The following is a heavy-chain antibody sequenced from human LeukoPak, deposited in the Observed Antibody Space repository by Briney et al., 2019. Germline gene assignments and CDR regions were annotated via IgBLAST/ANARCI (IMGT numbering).Heavy chain of an antibody. Sequence: AGGSLRLSCAASGFTFDDYAMHWVRQAPGKVLEWFSGISWNSGSIGYADSVKGRFTISRDNAKNSLYLQMNSLRAEDTALYYCAKDIRSSWFGELTSDYWGQGTLVTVSS. J-gene: IGHJ4*02. V-gene: IGHV3-9*01. CDR3: AKDIRSSWFGELTSDY. CDR2: ISWNSGSI. D-gene: IGHD3-10*01. CDR1: GFTFDDYA.